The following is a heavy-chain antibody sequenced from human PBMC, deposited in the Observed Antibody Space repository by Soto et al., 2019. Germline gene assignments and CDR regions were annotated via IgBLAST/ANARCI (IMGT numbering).Heavy chain of an antibody. Sequence: GWSLRLSCAASGFSFSKFAMNWVRLPPGKGLEWVSGISDSGHNVVYADSVRGRFTISRDNSKSILYLQMDRLTVDDSAVYYCAKQFVDVWGQGTTVTVSS. CDR3: AKQFVDV. J-gene: IGHJ6*02. V-gene: IGHV3-23*01. CDR1: GFSFSKFA. CDR2: ISDSGHNV.